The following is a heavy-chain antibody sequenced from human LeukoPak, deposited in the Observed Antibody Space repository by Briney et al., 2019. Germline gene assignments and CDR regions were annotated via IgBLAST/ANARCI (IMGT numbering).Heavy chain of an antibody. CDR2: IYYSGST. CDR1: GGSITNYY. Sequence: SETLSLTCTVSGGSITNYYWSWIRQPPGKGLEWIGYIYYSGSTKYKSSLKSRVTMSVDTSKNQFSLNLSSVTAADTAVYFCARDRPYSGSYYDYWGQGKRVTVSS. CDR3: ARDRPYSGSYYDY. J-gene: IGHJ4*02. V-gene: IGHV4-59*01. D-gene: IGHD1-26*01.